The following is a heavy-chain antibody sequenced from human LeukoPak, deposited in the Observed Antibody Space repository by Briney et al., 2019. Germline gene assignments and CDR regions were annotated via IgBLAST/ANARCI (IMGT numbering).Heavy chain of an antibody. V-gene: IGHV1-2*02. CDR2: INPNSGGT. D-gene: IGHD6-13*01. CDR1: GYTFTGYY. CDR3: ARDIAAAGIYFDY. Sequence: ASVKVSCKASGYTFTGYYMHWVRQAPGQGLEWMGWINPNSGGTNYAQKFQGRVTMTRDTSISTAYMELSRLRSGDTAVYYCARDIAAAGIYFDYWGQGTLVTVSS. J-gene: IGHJ4*02.